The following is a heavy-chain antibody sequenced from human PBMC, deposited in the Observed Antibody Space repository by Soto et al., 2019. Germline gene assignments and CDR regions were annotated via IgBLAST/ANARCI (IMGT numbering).Heavy chain of an antibody. V-gene: IGHV1-8*01. CDR1: GYTFTSCD. J-gene: IGHJ3*02. D-gene: IGHD5-12*01. CDR3: AFDGVSGYDPLADAFDI. Sequence: ASVKVSCKASGYTFTSCDINWVRQATGQGLEWMGWMNPNSGNTGYAQKFRGRVTMTRNTSISTAYMELSSLRSEDTAVYYCAFDGVSGYDPLADAFDIWGQGTMVNVSS. CDR2: MNPNSGNT.